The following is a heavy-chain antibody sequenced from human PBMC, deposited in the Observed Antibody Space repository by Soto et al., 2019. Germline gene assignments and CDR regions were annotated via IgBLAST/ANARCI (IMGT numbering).Heavy chain of an antibody. CDR3: ARGGSGHNDYGDYPGSACDI. Sequence: EVQLVESGGGVVRPGGSLRLSCAASGFTFDDYGMSWVRQAPGKGLEWVSGINWNGGSTGYADSVKGRFTISRDNAKNSLYLQMNSLRAEDTALYHCARGGSGHNDYGDYPGSACDIWGQGTMVTVSS. J-gene: IGHJ3*02. CDR2: INWNGGST. CDR1: GFTFDDYG. D-gene: IGHD4-17*01. V-gene: IGHV3-20*01.